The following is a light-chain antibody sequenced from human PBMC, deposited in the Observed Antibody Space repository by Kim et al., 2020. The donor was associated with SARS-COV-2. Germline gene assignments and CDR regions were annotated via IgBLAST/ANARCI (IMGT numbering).Light chain of an antibody. CDR3: QQYASYPYT. J-gene: IGKJ3*01. Sequence: ASIGDSVTITCRASQNIRSGLAWFQQKSEKAPKSLIYDVSTLQSGVPSRFSGSGSGTEFTLTISSLQPEDFATYHCQQYASYPYTFGPGTKVDIK. V-gene: IGKV1D-16*01. CDR2: DVS. CDR1: QNIRSG.